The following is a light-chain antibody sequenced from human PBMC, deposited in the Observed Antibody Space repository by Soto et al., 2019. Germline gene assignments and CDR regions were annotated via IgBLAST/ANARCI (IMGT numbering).Light chain of an antibody. CDR2: GAS. Sequence: EVVLTQSPGTLSLSPGDRATLSCRASQSVSRSYLGWYQQKPGQAPSLLIYGASNRATGIPARFSGSGSGADFTLTISSLEPEDFALYYCQQHINWPLTFGGGTKV. V-gene: IGKV3-11*01. CDR1: QSVSRSY. CDR3: QQHINWPLT. J-gene: IGKJ4*01.